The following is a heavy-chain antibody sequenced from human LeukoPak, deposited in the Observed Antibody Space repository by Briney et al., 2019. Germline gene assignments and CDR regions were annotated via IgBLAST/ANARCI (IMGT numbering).Heavy chain of an antibody. CDR2: INPNSGGT. V-gene: IGHV1-2*02. CDR3: ARDGYGGRSRGGAFDI. Sequence: ASVKVSCKASGYTFTGCYMHWVRQAPGQGREWMGWINPNSGGTNYAQKFQGRVTMTRDTSISTAYMELSRLRSDDTAVYYCARDGYGGRSRGGAFDIWGQGTMVTVSS. CDR1: GYTFTGCY. D-gene: IGHD1-26*01. J-gene: IGHJ3*02.